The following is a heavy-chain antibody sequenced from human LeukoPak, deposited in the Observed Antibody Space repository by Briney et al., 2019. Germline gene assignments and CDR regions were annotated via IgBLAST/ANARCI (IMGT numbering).Heavy chain of an antibody. Sequence: SETLSLTCTVSGGSFSDYYWSFIRQPPEKGLEWVGYIYHNGNSDFNPSLKSRVTISVDTSKNQFSLRMSSVTAADTAVYFCAGQAYSSGWLDNWGPGTLVTVSS. D-gene: IGHD6-19*01. J-gene: IGHJ4*02. V-gene: IGHV4-59*01. CDR3: AGQAYSSGWLDN. CDR2: IYHNGNS. CDR1: GGSFSDYY.